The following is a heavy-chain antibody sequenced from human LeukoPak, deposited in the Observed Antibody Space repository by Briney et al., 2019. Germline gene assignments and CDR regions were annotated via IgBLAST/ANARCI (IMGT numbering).Heavy chain of an antibody. J-gene: IGHJ4*02. D-gene: IGHD1-14*01. CDR2: INHCGST. Sequence: PSETLSLTCAVYVGSLTGYYWSGIRPPPGKGLEWIGKINHCGSTDYNPSLNSRVTISVDTSKNQVSLKLSSVTAGDTAVYYCARGLPITYWGQGTLVTVSS. V-gene: IGHV4-34*01. CDR3: ARGLPITY. CDR1: VGSLTGYY.